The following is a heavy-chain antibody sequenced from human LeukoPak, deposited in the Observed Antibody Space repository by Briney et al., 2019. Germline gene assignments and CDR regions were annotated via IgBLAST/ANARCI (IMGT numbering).Heavy chain of an antibody. Sequence: ASVKVSFTASGYTFTSYAMHWVRQAPGQRLEWMGWINAGNGNTKYSQKFQGRVTITRDTSASTAYMELSSLRSEDTAVYYCARDLTTVTLHWYFDLWGRGTLVTVSS. J-gene: IGHJ2*01. CDR2: INAGNGNT. CDR1: GYTFTSYA. D-gene: IGHD4-17*01. V-gene: IGHV1-3*01. CDR3: ARDLTTVTLHWYFDL.